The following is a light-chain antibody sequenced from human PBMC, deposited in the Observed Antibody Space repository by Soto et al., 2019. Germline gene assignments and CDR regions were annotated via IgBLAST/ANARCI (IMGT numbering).Light chain of an antibody. Sequence: DIKMTQSPSTLSASVGDRVTITCRASQSISSWLAWYQQKPGKAPKLLIYDASSLESGVPSRFSGSGSGTEFTLTISSLQPDDFATYYCQQYITYSWTFGQGTKVDIK. V-gene: IGKV1-5*01. J-gene: IGKJ1*01. CDR2: DAS. CDR3: QQYITYSWT. CDR1: QSISSW.